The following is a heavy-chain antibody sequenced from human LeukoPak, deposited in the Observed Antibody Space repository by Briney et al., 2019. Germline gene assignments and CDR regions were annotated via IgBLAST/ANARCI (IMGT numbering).Heavy chain of an antibody. D-gene: IGHD5-12*01. CDR2: MNPSSGGT. Sequence: ASVKVSCKASGYTFTDYYIHWVRQAPGVGLEWMGWMNPSSGGTNYAQKFQGRVTMTRDTSISTAYMELSTLRSDDTAVYCCARGPLVSGYGLFDYWGQGTLVTVSS. CDR1: GYTFTDYY. CDR3: ARGPLVSGYGLFDY. V-gene: IGHV1-2*02. J-gene: IGHJ4*02.